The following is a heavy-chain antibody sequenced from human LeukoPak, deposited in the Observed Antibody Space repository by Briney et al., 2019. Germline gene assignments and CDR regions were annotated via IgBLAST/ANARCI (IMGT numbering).Heavy chain of an antibody. CDR3: AEVPGSGYDY. D-gene: IGHD3-22*01. V-gene: IGHV3-30*02. CDR1: GLTFSSYG. Sequence: GGSLRLSCAASGLTFSSYGMHWVRQAPGKGLEWVAFIRYDGSNKFYADSVKGRFTISRDNSKNTLYLQMNSLRVEDTAMYYCAEVPGSGYDYWGQGTLVTVSS. J-gene: IGHJ4*02. CDR2: IRYDGSNK.